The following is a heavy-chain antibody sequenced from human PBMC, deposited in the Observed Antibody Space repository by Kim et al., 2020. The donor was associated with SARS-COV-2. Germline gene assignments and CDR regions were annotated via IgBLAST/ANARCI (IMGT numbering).Heavy chain of an antibody. D-gene: IGHD2-15*01. Sequence: GGSLRLSCTASGFNFHDYGVTWVRQAPGKGLEWVSFMRGRQYDSLKDYAASVEGRFTIWRDDSETTAFLQMNNLKTEATGVYFCARNPHPHCSGVSCPADYWGQGVLVTVSS. CDR3: ARNPHPHCSGVSCPADY. V-gene: IGHV3-49*04. CDR2: MRGRQYDSLK. CDR1: GFNFHDYG. J-gene: IGHJ4*02.